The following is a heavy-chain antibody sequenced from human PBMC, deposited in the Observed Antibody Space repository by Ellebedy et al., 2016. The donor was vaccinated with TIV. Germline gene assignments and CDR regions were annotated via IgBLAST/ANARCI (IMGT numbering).Heavy chain of an antibody. D-gene: IGHD4-17*01. J-gene: IGHJ4*02. CDR1: GPSVSGGGSY. Sequence: SETLSLTCSVSGPSVSGGGSYWNWIRQHPGKGLEWIGNIHYAGSTDYSPSLKSRVTISLDTSKNQFSLKVTSVTAADTAVYYCARSGDYYFDSWGQGTLVTVSS. V-gene: IGHV4-31*03. CDR2: IHYAGST. CDR3: ARSGDYYFDS.